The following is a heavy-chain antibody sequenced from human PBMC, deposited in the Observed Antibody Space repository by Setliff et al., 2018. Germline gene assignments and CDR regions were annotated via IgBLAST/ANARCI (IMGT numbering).Heavy chain of an antibody. D-gene: IGHD3-22*01. Sequence: PSETLSLTCAVYGGSFSNYYWSWIRQPPGGGLEWLGEVSHSGSTNYKPSLKGRVAMSVDTSKRQFSLKLNSVTAADTAMYFCARAVDSSGYFPFWYFDLWGRGTLVTVSS. CDR1: GGSFSNYY. V-gene: IGHV4-34*01. CDR2: VSHSGST. CDR3: ARAVDSSGYFPFWYFDL. J-gene: IGHJ2*01.